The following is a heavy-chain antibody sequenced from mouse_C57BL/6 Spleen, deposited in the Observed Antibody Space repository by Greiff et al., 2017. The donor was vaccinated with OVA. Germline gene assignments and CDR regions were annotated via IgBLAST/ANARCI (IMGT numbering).Heavy chain of an antibody. V-gene: IGHV10-3*01. CDR3: VRRDDYGVVY. CDR2: IRSNSSNYAT. Sequence: EAAGGWVQPNGALKLSCAAPGFIFNLFALQWVRQAPGKGLELLARIRSNSSNYATYYVNSVKDRFTISRDDSQSMLYLQMNHLKTEDTAMYYCVRRDDYGVVYWGQGTLVTVSA. D-gene: IGHD1-1*02. J-gene: IGHJ3*01. CDR1: GFIFNLFA.